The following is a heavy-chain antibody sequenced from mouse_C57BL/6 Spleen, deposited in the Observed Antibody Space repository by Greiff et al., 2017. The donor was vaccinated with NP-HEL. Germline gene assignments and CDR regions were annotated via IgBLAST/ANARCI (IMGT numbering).Heavy chain of an antibody. D-gene: IGHD1-1*01. J-gene: IGHJ4*01. CDR1: GFTFSDYG. CDR3: ARTTVVATGAMDY. V-gene: IGHV5-15*01. CDR2: ISNLAYSI. Sequence: EVKLMESGGGLVQPGGSLKLSCAASGFTFSDYGMAWVRQAPRKGPEWVAFISNLAYSIYYADTVTGRFTISRENAKNTLYLEMSSLRSEDTAMYYCARTTVVATGAMDYWGQGTSVTVSS.